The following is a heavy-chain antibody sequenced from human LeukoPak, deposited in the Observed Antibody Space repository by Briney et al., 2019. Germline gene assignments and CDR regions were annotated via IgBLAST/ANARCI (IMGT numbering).Heavy chain of an antibody. Sequence: SETLSLTCTVSGGSFSTYYWSWIRQPPGKRLEWIGYIYTTGSTNYNPSLESRVTISVDTSKKQFSLKLRSVTAADTAVYYCARPGVGGSYYHFDYWGQEPWSPSPQ. J-gene: IGHJ4*01. CDR1: GGSFSTYY. D-gene: IGHD1-26*01. CDR3: ARPGVGGSYYHFDY. V-gene: IGHV4-4*08. CDR2: IYTTGST.